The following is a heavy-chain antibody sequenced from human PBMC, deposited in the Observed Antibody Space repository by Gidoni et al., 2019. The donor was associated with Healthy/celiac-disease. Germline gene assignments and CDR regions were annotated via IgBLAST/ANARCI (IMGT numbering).Heavy chain of an antibody. CDR2: ISGIGGST. CDR1: GFSFISYS. J-gene: IGHJ6*03. V-gene: IGHV3-23*01. D-gene: IGHD3-3*01. CDR3: ARETYYDFWSGYYPNEYYYYYMDG. Sequence: EVQLLESGGGLVQPGGSLRLYCAASGFSFISYSLSWVRPAPGKGLEWVSAISGIGGSTYYADSVKGRFTISKDNSKNTLYLQMNSLRAEDTAVYYCARETYYDFWSGYYPNEYYYYYMDGWGKGTTVTVSS.